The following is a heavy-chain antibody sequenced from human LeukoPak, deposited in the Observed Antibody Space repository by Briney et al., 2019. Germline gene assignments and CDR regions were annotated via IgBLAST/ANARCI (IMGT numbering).Heavy chain of an antibody. CDR3: ARHGYCSGGSCYWDY. D-gene: IGHD2-15*01. Sequence: SETLSLTCIVSGGSISPYYWSWIRQPPGSGLEWIAYIYYSGSTSYNPSLKSRVAISVDTSNNEVSLKLSSVTAADTAVYYCARHGYCSGGSCYWDYWGQGTPVTVSS. CDR1: GGSISPYY. CDR2: IYYSGST. V-gene: IGHV4-59*08. J-gene: IGHJ4*02.